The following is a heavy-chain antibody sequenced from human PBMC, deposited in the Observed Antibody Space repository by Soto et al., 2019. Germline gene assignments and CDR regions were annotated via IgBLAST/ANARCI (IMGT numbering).Heavy chain of an antibody. CDR2: IYYSGST. CDR1: GGSISSGGYY. Sequence: SETLSLTCTVSGGSISSGGYYWSWIRQHPGKGQEWIGYIYYSGSTFYFPSLKSRVTISVDTSKNQFSLKLSSVTAADTAVYYCSRDSARMVRGVIITDAFDIWGQGTMVTVSS. V-gene: IGHV4-31*03. J-gene: IGHJ3*02. D-gene: IGHD3-10*01. CDR3: SRDSARMVRGVIITDAFDI.